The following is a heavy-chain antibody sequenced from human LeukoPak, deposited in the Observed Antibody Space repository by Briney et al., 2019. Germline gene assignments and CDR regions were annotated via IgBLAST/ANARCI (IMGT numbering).Heavy chain of an antibody. Sequence: SETLSLTCTVSGYSISSGYHWGWSRQPPGKGLEWIGSIYHSGSTYYNPSLKSRVTISVDTSKNQFSLKLSSVTAADTAVYYCARHFGGSYWVDYWGQGALVTVSS. D-gene: IGHD1-26*01. CDR1: GYSISSGYH. CDR2: IYHSGST. CDR3: ARHFGGSYWVDY. V-gene: IGHV4-38-2*02. J-gene: IGHJ4*02.